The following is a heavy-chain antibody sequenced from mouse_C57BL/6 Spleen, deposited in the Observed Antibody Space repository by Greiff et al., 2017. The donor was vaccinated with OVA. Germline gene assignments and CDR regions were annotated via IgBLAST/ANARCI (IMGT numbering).Heavy chain of an antibody. CDR2: IDPSDSYT. Sequence: QVQLQQPGAELVRPGTSVKLSCKASGYTFTSYWMHWVKQRPGQGLEWIGVIDPSDSYTNYTQTFMGKATLSVDTSSSATYMRLSSLTSEDSAVYYCARPYDYDVVDDRGKGTTL. D-gene: IGHD2-4*01. CDR1: GYTFTSYW. V-gene: IGHV1-59*01. J-gene: IGHJ2*01. CDR3: ARPYDYDVVDD.